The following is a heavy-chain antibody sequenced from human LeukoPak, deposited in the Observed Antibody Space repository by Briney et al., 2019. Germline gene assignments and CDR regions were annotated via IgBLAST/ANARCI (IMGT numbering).Heavy chain of an antibody. CDR2: IWYDGSNK. Sequence: GGSLRLSCAASGFTFSSYGMHWVRQAPGKGLEWVAVIWYDGSNKYYADSVKGRFTISRDNSKNTLYVQMNSLRAEDTAVYYCARDPSGRDFWSGYYGANWFDPWGQGTLVTVSS. J-gene: IGHJ5*02. CDR3: ARDPSGRDFWSGYYGANWFDP. V-gene: IGHV3-33*01. CDR1: GFTFSSYG. D-gene: IGHD3-3*01.